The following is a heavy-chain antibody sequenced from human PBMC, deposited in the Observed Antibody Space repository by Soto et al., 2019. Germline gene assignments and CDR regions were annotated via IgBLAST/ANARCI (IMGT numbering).Heavy chain of an antibody. V-gene: IGHV1-69*13. D-gene: IGHD3-22*01. CDR2: IIPIFGTA. Sequence: SVKVSCKASGGTFSSYAISWVRQAPGQGLEWMGGIIPIFGTANYAQKFQGRVTITADESTSTAYMELSSPRSEDTAVYYCARNMIAVVTTGMDVWGQGTTVTVSS. CDR3: ARNMIAVVTTGMDV. J-gene: IGHJ6*02. CDR1: GGTFSSYA.